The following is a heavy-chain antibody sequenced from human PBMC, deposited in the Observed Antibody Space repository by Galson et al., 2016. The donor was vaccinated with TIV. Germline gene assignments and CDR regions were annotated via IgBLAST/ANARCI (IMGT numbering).Heavy chain of an antibody. CDR3: ARAGGYYYDFETGENLENDSFGI. Sequence: ATLSLTCTVSGGSISTFYWSWILQPAGKGLEWIGRIYSSGNTNYNPPLKIRVTMSVYTSKNQLSLILHSVTASDTAVYYCARAGGYYYDFETGENLENDSFGIWGQGTVVTVSS. V-gene: IGHV4-4*07. J-gene: IGHJ3*02. CDR2: IYSSGNT. D-gene: IGHD3/OR15-3a*01. CDR1: GGSISTFY.